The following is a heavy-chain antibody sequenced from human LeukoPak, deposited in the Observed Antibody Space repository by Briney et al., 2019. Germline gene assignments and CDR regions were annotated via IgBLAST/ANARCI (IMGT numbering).Heavy chain of an antibody. D-gene: IGHD5-24*01. V-gene: IGHV1-18*04. CDR3: ARGRRTTIPKY. J-gene: IGHJ4*02. CDR1: GYIFTDYG. Sequence: GSAVKVSCKAAGYIFTDYGVAWVRQAPGQGLEWIGWVSPNSGNTNYPQKFQDRVTMTTDTSATTASMELQSLTSDDTAVYYCARGRRTTIPKYWGQGTRVTVSS. CDR2: VSPNSGNT.